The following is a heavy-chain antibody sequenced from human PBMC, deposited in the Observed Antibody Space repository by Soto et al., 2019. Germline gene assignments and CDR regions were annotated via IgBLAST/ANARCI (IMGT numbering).Heavy chain of an antibody. V-gene: IGHV5-51*01. J-gene: IGHJ6*01. CDR2: IYPGDSDT. CDR3: ARGAYSGSYRERHYYYYGMLV. Sequence: MPGKGLEWLGIIYPGDSDTRYSPSFQGQVTISADKSISTAYLQWSSLKASDTAMYYCARGAYSGSYRERHYYYYGMLVW. D-gene: IGHD1-26*01.